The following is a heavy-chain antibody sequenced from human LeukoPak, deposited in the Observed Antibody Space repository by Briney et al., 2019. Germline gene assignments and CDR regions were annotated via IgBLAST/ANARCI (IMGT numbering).Heavy chain of an antibody. CDR3: ARDQWLANYYYGMDV. J-gene: IGHJ6*02. Sequence: GGSLRLSCAASGFTFSSYDMHWVRQATGKGLNWASAIGTAGDTYYPGSVKGRFTISRENAKNSLYLQMNSLRAGDTAVYYCARDQWLANYYYGMDVWGQGTTVTVSS. V-gene: IGHV3-13*01. CDR2: IGTAGDT. CDR1: GFTFSSYD. D-gene: IGHD6-19*01.